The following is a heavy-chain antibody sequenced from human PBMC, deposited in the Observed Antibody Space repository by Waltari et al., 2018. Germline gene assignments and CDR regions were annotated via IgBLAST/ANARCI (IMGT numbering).Heavy chain of an antibody. CDR3: ARDVSGGGYYFDY. Sequence: QVQLVQSGAEVKKHGSSVQVSCSAAGGPFSRSAVRLVRQAPGQVLEWMGRIIPIFGTANYAQKFQGRVTITADESTSTAYMELSSLRSEDTAVYYCARDVSGGGYYFDYWGQGTLVTVSS. J-gene: IGHJ4*02. D-gene: IGHD2-15*01. V-gene: IGHV1-69*15. CDR1: GGPFSRSA. CDR2: IIPIFGTA.